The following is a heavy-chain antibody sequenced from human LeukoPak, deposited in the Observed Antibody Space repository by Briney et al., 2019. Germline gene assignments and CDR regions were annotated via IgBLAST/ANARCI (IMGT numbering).Heavy chain of an antibody. CDR2: ISYDGSNK. CDR3: AKEGIQLWFEKQLNGFDY. D-gene: IGHD5-18*01. J-gene: IGHJ4*02. CDR1: GFTFSDYY. Sequence: PGGSLRLSCAASGFTFSDYYMSWIRQAPGKGLEWVAVISYDGSNKYYADSVKGRFTISRDNSKNTLYLQMNSLRAEDTAVYYCAKEGIQLWFEKQLNGFDYWGQGTLVTVSS. V-gene: IGHV3-30*18.